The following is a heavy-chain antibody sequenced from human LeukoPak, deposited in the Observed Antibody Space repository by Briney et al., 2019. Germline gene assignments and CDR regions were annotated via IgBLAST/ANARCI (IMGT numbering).Heavy chain of an antibody. V-gene: IGHV4-4*07. CDR2: IYTSGST. CDR3: ARDFWSGYWRNYPPKVAWFDP. Sequence: SETLSLTCTVSGGSNSSYYWSWIRQPAGKGLEWIGRIYTSGSTNYNPSLKSRVTMSVDTSKNQFSLKLSSVTAADTAVYYCARDFWSGYWRNYPPKVAWFDPWGQGTLVTVSS. J-gene: IGHJ5*02. D-gene: IGHD3-3*01. CDR1: GGSNSSYY.